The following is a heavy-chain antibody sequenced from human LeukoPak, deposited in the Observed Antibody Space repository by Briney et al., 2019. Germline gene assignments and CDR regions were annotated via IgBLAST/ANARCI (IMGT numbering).Heavy chain of an antibody. Sequence: SETLSLTCTVSGGSISTSNYYWGWIRQPPGKGLEWIGSIYYSGSTYYNPSLKSRVTISVDTSKNQFSLKLSSVTAADTAVYYCARSGFGYYYDSSGYHHWGQGTLVTVSS. CDR3: ARSGFGYYYDSSGYHH. CDR1: GGSISTSNYY. D-gene: IGHD3-22*01. J-gene: IGHJ4*02. CDR2: IYYSGST. V-gene: IGHV4-39*07.